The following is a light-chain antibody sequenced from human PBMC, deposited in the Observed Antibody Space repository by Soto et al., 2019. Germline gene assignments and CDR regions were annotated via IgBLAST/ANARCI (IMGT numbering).Light chain of an antibody. CDR2: DVS. CDR1: SSDVGAYNY. Sequence: QSALTQPASVSGSPGQSIAISCTGTSSDVGAYNYVSWYQHHPGKAPNLMIYDVSNRPSGVSNRFSGSKSGNTASLTISGLQAGDEADYYCSSYTSTSTLYVFGTGTKVTVL. J-gene: IGLJ1*01. V-gene: IGLV2-14*03. CDR3: SSYTSTSTLYV.